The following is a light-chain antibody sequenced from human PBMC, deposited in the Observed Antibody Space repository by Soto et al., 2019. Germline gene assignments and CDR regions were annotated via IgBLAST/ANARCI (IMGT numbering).Light chain of an antibody. CDR2: GAS. V-gene: IGKV3-15*01. CDR3: QQYNNWPPIT. Sequence: RVMPPSPATISVAPVYRSKLSCIASQSVSINLAWYQQTPGQAPRLLIYGASTRATGIPARFSGSGSGTEFTLTISSLQSEDFAVYYCQQYNNWPPITFGQGTQLEN. J-gene: IGKJ5*01. CDR1: QSVSIN.